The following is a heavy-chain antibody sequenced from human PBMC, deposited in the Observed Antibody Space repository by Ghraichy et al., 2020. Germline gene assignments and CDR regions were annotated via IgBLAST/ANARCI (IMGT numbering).Heavy chain of an antibody. V-gene: IGHV1-18*04. CDR1: GYTFTSYG. CDR3: ARCKETEYDISTYGMDV. D-gene: IGHD3-9*01. Sequence: ASVKVSCKASGYTFTSYGISWVRQAPGQGLEWMGWISAYNGNTNYAQKLQGRVTMTTDTSTSTAYMELRSLRSDDTAVYYCARCKETEYDISTYGMDVWGQGTTVTVSS. J-gene: IGHJ6*02. CDR2: ISAYNGNT.